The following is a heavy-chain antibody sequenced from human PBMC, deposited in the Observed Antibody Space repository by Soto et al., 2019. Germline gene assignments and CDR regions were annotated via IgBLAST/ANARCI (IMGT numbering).Heavy chain of an antibody. CDR3: AKRGTPYCRGNGCHPTWFDP. D-gene: IGHD3-16*01. J-gene: IGHJ5*02. CDR2: ISASGGTT. V-gene: IGHV3-23*01. Sequence: EVRLLQSGGVLVQPGGALRLSCAASGFTFDNYAMTWVRQAPGKGLEWVSPISASGGTTDYADSMEGLFTISRDSPKNTLYLQINNQRVEDTAIYYCAKRGTPYCRGNGCHPTWFDPWGQGPLVTVYS. CDR1: GFTFDNYA.